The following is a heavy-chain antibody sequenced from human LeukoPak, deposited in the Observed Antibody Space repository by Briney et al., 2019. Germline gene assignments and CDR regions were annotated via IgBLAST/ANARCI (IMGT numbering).Heavy chain of an antibody. V-gene: IGHV3-11*03. CDR2: ISSSSSYT. CDR3: ARIHDSSGYYDY. D-gene: IGHD3-22*01. Sequence: PGGSLRLSCAAPGFTFSDYYMSWIRQAPGKGLEWVSYISSSSSYTNYADSVKGRFTISRDNAKNSLYLQMNSLRAEDTAVYYCARIHDSSGYYDYWGQGTLVTVSS. CDR1: GFTFSDYY. J-gene: IGHJ4*02.